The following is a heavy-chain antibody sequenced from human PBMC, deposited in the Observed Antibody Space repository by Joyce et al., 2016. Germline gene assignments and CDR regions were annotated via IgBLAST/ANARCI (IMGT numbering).Heavy chain of an antibody. CDR2: ISDIGGST. J-gene: IGHJ6*03. Sequence: EVQLLESGGGLVQPGGSLTLSCAASGFTFNNYGLTWVRQAPGKGLEWVSYISDIGGSTDYADSVRDRFTISRDNSKNTLFLQMTSLTAEDTAVYYCAKDRPYSTYYYFYYMDVWGKGTTVTVSS. CDR3: AKDRPYSTYYYFYYMDV. V-gene: IGHV3-23*01. CDR1: GFTFNNYG. D-gene: IGHD4-11*01.